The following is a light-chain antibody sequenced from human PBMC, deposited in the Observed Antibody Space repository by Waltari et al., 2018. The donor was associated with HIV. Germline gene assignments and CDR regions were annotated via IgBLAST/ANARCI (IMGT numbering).Light chain of an antibody. CDR3: MQGLQTPYS. V-gene: IGKV2-28*01. Sequence: EIVMTQSPLSLRVTPGEPASFTCRSSQSLLQSNGYKYLDWYLRKPGQSPQLLIYLGSNGAPGVSDRFSGSGSGTDFTLKISRVEAEDVGVYYCMQGLQTPYSFGQGTKLEIK. CDR1: QSLLQSNGYKY. J-gene: IGKJ2*03. CDR2: LGS.